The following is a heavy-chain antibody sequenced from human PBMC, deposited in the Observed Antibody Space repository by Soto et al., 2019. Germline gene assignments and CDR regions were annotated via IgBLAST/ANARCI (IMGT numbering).Heavy chain of an antibody. D-gene: IGHD6-13*01. CDR3: ASTYSTSLYWFDP. Sequence: QVTVKESGPVLVKPTETLTLTCTVSGFSRTNAGLGVRCIRQPPGKALEWLAHIFSIDEKSYSTSLTSRLTISKDTSKSQVVLTMTNMDPVDTATYYCASTYSTSLYWFDPWGQGTLVTVSS. J-gene: IGHJ5*02. CDR2: IFSIDEK. CDR1: GFSRTNAGLG. V-gene: IGHV2-26*04.